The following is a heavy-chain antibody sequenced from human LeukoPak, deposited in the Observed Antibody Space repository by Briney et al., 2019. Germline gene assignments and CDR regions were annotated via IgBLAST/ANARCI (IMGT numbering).Heavy chain of an antibody. CDR1: GYSISSGYY. Sequence: SETLSLTCAVSGYSISSGYYWGWIRQPPGKGLEWIGSIYHSGSTYNNPSLKSRVTISVDTSKNQFSLKLSSVTAADTAVYYCARGIPPRGGHFDYWGQGTLVTVSS. V-gene: IGHV4-38-2*01. CDR2: IYHSGST. CDR3: ARGIPPRGGHFDY. J-gene: IGHJ4*02. D-gene: IGHD3-16*01.